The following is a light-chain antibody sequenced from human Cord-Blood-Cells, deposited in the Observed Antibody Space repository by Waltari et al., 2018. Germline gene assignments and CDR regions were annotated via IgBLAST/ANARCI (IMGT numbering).Light chain of an antibody. J-gene: IGLJ2*01. CDR3: QSYNSSLSGSMV. CDR2: GNS. Sequence: QSVLTQPPSVSGAPGQRVTISCTGSSSNIGAGYDVHWYQQLPGTAPKLLIYGNSNRPSGGPDRFAGSKSGTSASLAITGLEAEDEADYYCQSYNSSLSGSMVFGGGTKLTVL. V-gene: IGLV1-40*01. CDR1: SSNIGAGYD.